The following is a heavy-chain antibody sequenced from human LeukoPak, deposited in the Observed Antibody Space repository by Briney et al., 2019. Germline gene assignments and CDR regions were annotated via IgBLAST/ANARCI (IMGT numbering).Heavy chain of an antibody. J-gene: IGHJ3*02. D-gene: IGHD4-17*01. V-gene: IGHV4-30-2*05. CDR1: GGSISSGGYS. CDR3: ARDRRTVTVDAFDI. CDR2: IYHSGST. Sequence: PSQTLSLTCAVSGGSISSGGYSWSWIRQPPGKGLEWIGYIYHSGSTYYNPSLKSRVTISVDTSKNQFSLKLSSVTAADTAVYYCARDRRTVTVDAFDIWGQGTMVTVSS.